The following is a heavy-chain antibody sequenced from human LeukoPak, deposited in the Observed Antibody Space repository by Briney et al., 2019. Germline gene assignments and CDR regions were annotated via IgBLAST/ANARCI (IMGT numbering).Heavy chain of an antibody. J-gene: IGHJ3*02. V-gene: IGHV3-9*01. CDR3: AKVQMDASDI. CDR1: GFTFDDYA. Sequence: GGSLRLSCAASGFTFDDYAMHWVRQAPGKGLEWVSGISWNSGSIGYADSVKGRFTISRDNAKNSLYLQMNSLRAEDTALYYCAKVQMDASDIWGQGTMVTVSS. D-gene: IGHD5-24*01. CDR2: ISWNSGSI.